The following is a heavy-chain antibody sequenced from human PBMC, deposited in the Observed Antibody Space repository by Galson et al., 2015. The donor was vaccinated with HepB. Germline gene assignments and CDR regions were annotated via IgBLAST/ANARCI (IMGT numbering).Heavy chain of an antibody. J-gene: IGHJ6*02. D-gene: IGHD3-10*01. CDR3: ARVWPGSGSYYNDAYYYYGMDV. CDR2: IKQDGSEK. V-gene: IGHV3-7*01. CDR1: GFTFSSYW. Sequence: SLRLSCAASGFTFSSYWMSWVRQAPGKGLEWVANIKQDGSEKYYVDSVKGRFTISRDNAKNSLYLQMNSLRAEDTAVYYCARVWPGSGSYYNDAYYYYGMDVWGQGTTVTVSS.